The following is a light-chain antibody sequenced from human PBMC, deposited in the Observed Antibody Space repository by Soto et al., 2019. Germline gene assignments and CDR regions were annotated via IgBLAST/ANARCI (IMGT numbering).Light chain of an antibody. Sequence: VMTQSPATLSVSPGERAALSCGASQSVSTNLAWYQQKPGQPPRLLIYFASTRATAVPARFTAGGSGTEFTLTISRVEPEDFAMYFCQQYGSSPGTFGQGTKVDIK. CDR1: QSVSTN. J-gene: IGKJ1*01. V-gene: IGKV3-15*01. CDR2: FAS. CDR3: QQYGSSPGT.